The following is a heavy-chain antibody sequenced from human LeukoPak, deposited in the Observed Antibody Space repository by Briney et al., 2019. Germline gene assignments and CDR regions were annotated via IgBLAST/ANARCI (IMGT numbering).Heavy chain of an antibody. Sequence: PGGSLRLSCAASGFTFSSYGMHWVRQAPGKGLEWVAFIRYDGSNKYYADSVKGRFTISRDNSKNTLCLQMNSLRAEDTAVYYCAKDRDDILTGCFDYWGQGTLVTVSS. CDR2: IRYDGSNK. V-gene: IGHV3-30*02. J-gene: IGHJ4*02. CDR3: AKDRDDILTGCFDY. D-gene: IGHD3-9*01. CDR1: GFTFSSYG.